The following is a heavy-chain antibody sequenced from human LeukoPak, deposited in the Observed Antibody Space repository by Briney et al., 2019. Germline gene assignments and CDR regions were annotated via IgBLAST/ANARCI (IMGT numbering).Heavy chain of an antibody. V-gene: IGHV1-18*01. Sequence: ASVKVSCKASGYTFTSYGISWVRQAPGQGLEWMGWISAYNGNTNYAQKLQGRVTMTTDTSTSTAHMELRSLRSDDTAVYYCARLGTVLMVFGVVTSFDYWGQGTLVTVSS. CDR3: ARLGTVLMVFGVVTSFDY. CDR2: ISAYNGNT. CDR1: GYTFTSYG. D-gene: IGHD3-3*01. J-gene: IGHJ4*02.